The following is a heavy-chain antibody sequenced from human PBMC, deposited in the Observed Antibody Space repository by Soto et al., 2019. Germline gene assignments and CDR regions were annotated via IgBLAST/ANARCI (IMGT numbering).Heavy chain of an antibody. Sequence: QVQLVASGGGVVQPGRSLRLSCAASGFTFSSYGMHWVLQAPGKGLVWVAVIWCDGSNKDYVDSVKGRFTISRDNSTHTLYLQMNSLRLEVTAVYYCVRDRHAPGMDVWGNGTTVTFSS. CDR1: GFTFSSYG. J-gene: IGHJ6*04. CDR3: VRDRHAPGMDV. CDR2: IWCDGSNK. V-gene: IGHV3-33*01.